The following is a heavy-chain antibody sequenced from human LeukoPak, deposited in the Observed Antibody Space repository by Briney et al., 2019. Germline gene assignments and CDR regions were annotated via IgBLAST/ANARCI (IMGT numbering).Heavy chain of an antibody. V-gene: IGHV4-39*01. CDR3: ARHLAVAVAS. J-gene: IGHJ4*02. CDR1: GDSISSSSYY. CDR2: TYFSGST. D-gene: IGHD6-19*01. Sequence: SETLSLTCTVSGDSISSSSYYWGWIRQPPGKGLEWIGSTYFSGSTYYNPSLRSRVTISVDTSKNQFSLKLRSVTAADTAVYYCARHLAVAVASWGQGTLVTVSS.